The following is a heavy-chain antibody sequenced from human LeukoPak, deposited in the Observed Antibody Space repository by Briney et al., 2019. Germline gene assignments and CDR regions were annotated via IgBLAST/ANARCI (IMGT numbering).Heavy chain of an antibody. CDR1: GGSISSYY. J-gene: IGHJ4*02. CDR3: ARGSQYDFWSGYFTDYFDY. Sequence: SETLSLTCTVSGGSISSYYWSWIRQPPGKGLEWIGYIYYSGSTNYNPSLKSRVTISVDTSKNQFSLKLSSVTAADTAVYYCARGSQYDFWSGYFTDYFDYWGQGTLVTVSS. D-gene: IGHD3-3*01. V-gene: IGHV4-59*01. CDR2: IYYSGST.